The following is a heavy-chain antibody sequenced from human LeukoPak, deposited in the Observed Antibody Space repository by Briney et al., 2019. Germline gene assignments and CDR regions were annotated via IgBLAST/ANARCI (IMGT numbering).Heavy chain of an antibody. J-gene: IGHJ2*01. D-gene: IGHD3-3*01. CDR3: ARRAVVYDFWSGYYTEWYFDL. CDR1: GGSISSSSYY. V-gene: IGHV4-39*07. Sequence: SETLSLTCTVSGGSISSSSYYWGWIRQPPGKGLEWIGSIYYSGSTYHNPSLKSRVTISVDTSKNQFSLKLSSVTAADTAVYYCARRAVVYDFWSGYYTEWYFDLWGRGTLVTVSS. CDR2: IYYSGST.